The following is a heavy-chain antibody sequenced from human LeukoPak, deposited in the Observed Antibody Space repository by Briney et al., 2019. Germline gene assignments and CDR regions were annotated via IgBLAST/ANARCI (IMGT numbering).Heavy chain of an antibody. J-gene: IGHJ5*02. CDR3: ARGRRSGDYWFDP. D-gene: IGHD4-17*01. V-gene: IGHV4-31*03. Sequence: PSETLSLTCTVSGGSISSGGYYWSWIRQHPGKGLEWIGYIYYSGSTYYNPSLKSRVTISVDTSKNQFSLKLSSVTAADTAVYYCARGRRSGDYWFDPWGQGTLVTVSS. CDR2: IYYSGST. CDR1: GGSISSGGYY.